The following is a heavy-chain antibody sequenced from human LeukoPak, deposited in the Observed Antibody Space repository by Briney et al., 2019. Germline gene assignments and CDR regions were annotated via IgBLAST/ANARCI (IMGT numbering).Heavy chain of an antibody. D-gene: IGHD6-13*01. CDR2: ISYDGRNK. CDR3: ARGPPSKMGSSWFGLFDP. Sequence: PGGSLRLSCAASGFTFSSYAIHWVRQARKGLEWVAVISYDGRNKDYADSVKGRLTISRDNSKNTLYLQMGSLRAEDMAVYYCARGPPSKMGSSWFGLFDPWGQGTLVTVSS. V-gene: IGHV3-30*14. CDR1: GFTFSSYA. J-gene: IGHJ5*02.